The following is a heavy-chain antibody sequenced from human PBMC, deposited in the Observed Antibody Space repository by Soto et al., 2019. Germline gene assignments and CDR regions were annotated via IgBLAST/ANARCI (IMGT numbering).Heavy chain of an antibody. CDR3: AIRAIVGATFDY. V-gene: IGHV4-38-2*01. D-gene: IGHD1-26*01. Sequence: SETLSLTCAVSGYSTSSGYYWGWIRQPPGKGLEWIGSIYHSGSTYYNPSLKSRVTISVDTSKNQFSLKLSSVTAADTAVYYCAIRAIVGATFDYWGQGTLVTVAS. CDR1: GYSTSSGYY. CDR2: IYHSGST. J-gene: IGHJ4*02.